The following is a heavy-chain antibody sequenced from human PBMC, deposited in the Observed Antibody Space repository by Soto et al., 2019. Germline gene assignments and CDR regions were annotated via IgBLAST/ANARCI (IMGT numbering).Heavy chain of an antibody. CDR1: GFIFSDHH. CDR3: TRVRGYIGYDFGNYFDY. D-gene: IGHD5-12*01. CDR2: IRSKGDSYST. Sequence: EVQLVESGGGLVQPGGSLRLSCAASGFIFSDHHMDWVRQAPGKGLEWVGRIRSKGDSYSTEYAASVKGRFTISRDDSKNSLSLEMSSLTTEDTAVYYCTRVRGYIGYDFGNYFDYWGQGALVTVSS. V-gene: IGHV3-72*01. J-gene: IGHJ4*02.